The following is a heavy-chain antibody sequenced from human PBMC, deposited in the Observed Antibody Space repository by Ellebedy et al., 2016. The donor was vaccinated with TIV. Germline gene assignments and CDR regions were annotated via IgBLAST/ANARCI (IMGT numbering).Heavy chain of an antibody. CDR1: GDSITRSSDY. J-gene: IGHJ6*03. CDR2: ISNRDRT. D-gene: IGHD1-14*01. Sequence: SETLSLXCTVSGDSITRSSDYWVWIRQPPGKGPEWIGTISNRDRTDYNPSLKSRVFILVDASKNQFFLKLTSVTAADTAVYYCATFNQYYTYLGVWGKGTTVTVSS. V-gene: IGHV4-39*01. CDR3: ATFNQYYTYLGV.